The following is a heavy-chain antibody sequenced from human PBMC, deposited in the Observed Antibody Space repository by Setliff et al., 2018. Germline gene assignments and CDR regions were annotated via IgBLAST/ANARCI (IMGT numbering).Heavy chain of an antibody. J-gene: IGHJ6*03. D-gene: IGHD3-22*01. Sequence: KTSETLSLTCTVSGGSISSYYWSWIRQSPWKGLEWIGYVHYSGDSNYNPSLKSRVTISVDASKNQFFLKLTSVTAADTAVYYCARRNFYYDSSGFALYYYYMDVWGKGTTVTVSS. CDR2: VHYSGDS. V-gene: IGHV4-59*08. CDR3: ARRNFYYDSSGFALYYYYMDV. CDR1: GGSISSYY.